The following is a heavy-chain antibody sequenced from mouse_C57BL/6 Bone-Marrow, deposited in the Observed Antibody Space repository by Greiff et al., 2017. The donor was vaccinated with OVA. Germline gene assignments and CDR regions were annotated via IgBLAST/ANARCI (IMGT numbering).Heavy chain of an antibody. CDR2: INSDGSAI. V-gene: IGHV11-2*01. Sequence: EVQLVESGGGLVQPGGSRGLSCEGSGFTFSGFWMSWVRQTPGKTLEWIGDINSDGSAINYAPSIKDRFTIFRDNDKNTLYLQMSNERSEYTATYFWMRYSNYWYFDVWGTGTTVTVSS. D-gene: IGHD2-5*01. CDR3: MRYSNYWYFDV. CDR1: GFTFSGFW. J-gene: IGHJ1*03.